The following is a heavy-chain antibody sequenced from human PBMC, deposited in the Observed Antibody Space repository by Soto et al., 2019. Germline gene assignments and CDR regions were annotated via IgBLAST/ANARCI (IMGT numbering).Heavy chain of an antibody. D-gene: IGHD2-21*01. CDR3: ARHSMWSGLPGGVDF. J-gene: IGHJ4*02. CDR1: GYMFIDYW. Sequence: GESLKISCQGSGYMFIDYWISWVRQMPGKGLEWMGRIDPSDSYTRYSPPFQGQVSISVDKSSSAVFLRWSSLRASDTAIYYCARHSMWSGLPGGVDFWGQGTPVTVSS. CDR2: IDPSDSYT. V-gene: IGHV5-10-1*01.